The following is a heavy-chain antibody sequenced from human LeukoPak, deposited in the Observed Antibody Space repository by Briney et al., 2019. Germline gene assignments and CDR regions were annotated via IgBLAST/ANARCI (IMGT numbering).Heavy chain of an antibody. CDR3: ARGNEYTWWQ. Sequence: SETLSLTCTVSDGSIKTNYWWTWVRQPPGKGLEWIGETWHSGSSTNYNPSLKSRVTISVDKPKSRFSLKLTSVTAADTAVYYCARGNEYTWWQWSQGTLVTVSS. CDR2: TWHSGSST. V-gene: IGHV4-4*02. CDR1: DGSIKTNYW. J-gene: IGHJ4*02. D-gene: IGHD2-15*01.